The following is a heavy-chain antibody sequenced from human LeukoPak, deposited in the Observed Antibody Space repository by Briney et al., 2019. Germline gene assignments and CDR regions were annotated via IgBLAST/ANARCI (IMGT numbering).Heavy chain of an antibody. D-gene: IGHD5-18*01. CDR2: ISSSSSTI. V-gene: IGHV3-48*02. CDR1: GFTFSSYS. Sequence: GGSLRLSCAASGFTFSSYSMNWVRQAPGKGLEWVSYISSSSSTIYYADSVKGRFTISRDNAKNSLYLQMNSLRDEDTAVYYCARVGHSYGPRGYFDYWGQGTLVTVSS. J-gene: IGHJ4*02. CDR3: ARVGHSYGPRGYFDY.